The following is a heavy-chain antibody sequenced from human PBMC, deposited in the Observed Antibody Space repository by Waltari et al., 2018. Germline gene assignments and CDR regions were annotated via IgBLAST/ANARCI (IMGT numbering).Heavy chain of an antibody. CDR2: IRYDGSNK. Sequence: QVQLVESGGGVVQPGGSLSLSCAASGFTFSSYGMHWFRQAPGKGLEWVAFIRYDGSNKYYADSVKGRFTISRDNSKNTLYLQMNSLRAEDTAVYYCAKDSSGYDAFDIWGQGTMVTVSS. D-gene: IGHD3-22*01. J-gene: IGHJ3*02. CDR3: AKDSSGYDAFDI. V-gene: IGHV3-30*02. CDR1: GFTFSSYG.